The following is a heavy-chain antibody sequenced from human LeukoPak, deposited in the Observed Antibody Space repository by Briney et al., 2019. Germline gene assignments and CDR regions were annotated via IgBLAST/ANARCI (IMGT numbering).Heavy chain of an antibody. J-gene: IGHJ4*02. CDR3: ARESCGGDCYSYFDY. CDR1: GFTFSSYA. CDR2: ISSNGGST. D-gene: IGHD2-21*02. V-gene: IGHV3-64*01. Sequence: GGSLRLSCAASGFTFSSYAMHWVRQAPGKGLEYVSAISSNGGSTYYANSVKGRFTISRDNSKNTLYLQMGSLRAEDMALYYCARESCGGDCYSYFDYWGQGTLVTVSS.